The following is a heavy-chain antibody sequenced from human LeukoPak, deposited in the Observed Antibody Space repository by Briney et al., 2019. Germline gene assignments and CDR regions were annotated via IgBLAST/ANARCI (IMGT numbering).Heavy chain of an antibody. J-gene: IGHJ6*02. Sequence: GASVKVSCKASGYTFTNYGISWVRQAPGQGLEWMGWINAYNGNTNHAQKLQGRVTMTTDTSTSTAYMDLRSLRSDDTAVYYCAREGYCSSTSCDVYGLDVWGQGTTVTVSS. CDR2: INAYNGNT. CDR1: GYTFTNYG. V-gene: IGHV1-18*01. D-gene: IGHD2-2*01. CDR3: AREGYCSSTSCDVYGLDV.